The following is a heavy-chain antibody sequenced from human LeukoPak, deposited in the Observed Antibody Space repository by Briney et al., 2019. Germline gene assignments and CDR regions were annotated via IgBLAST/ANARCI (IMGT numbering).Heavy chain of an antibody. CDR2: VSKSGDNT. J-gene: IGHJ4*02. D-gene: IGHD6-19*01. Sequence: GGSLRLSCAASGFTFSSYAMNWVRQAPGKGLEWVSGVSKSGDNTHYADSVKGRFTISRDNSNDTLCLQMNSLRAEDTAVYYCVKGGWLDNWGQGTLVNVSS. V-gene: IGHV3-23*01. CDR1: GFTFSSYA. CDR3: VKGGWLDN.